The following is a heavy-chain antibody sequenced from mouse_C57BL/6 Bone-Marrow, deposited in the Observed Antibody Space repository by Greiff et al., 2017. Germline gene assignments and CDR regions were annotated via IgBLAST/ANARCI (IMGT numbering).Heavy chain of an antibody. CDR2: IYPGDGDT. V-gene: IGHV1-82*01. D-gene: IGHD1-1*01. J-gene: IGHJ2*01. Sequence: VKLMESGPELVKPGASVKISCKASGYAFSSSWMNWVKQRPGKGLEWIGRIYPGDGDTNYNGKFKGKATLTADKSSSTAYMQLSSLTSEDSAVYFCAKYGSSFDYWGQGTTLTVSS. CDR1: GYAFSSSW. CDR3: AKYGSSFDY.